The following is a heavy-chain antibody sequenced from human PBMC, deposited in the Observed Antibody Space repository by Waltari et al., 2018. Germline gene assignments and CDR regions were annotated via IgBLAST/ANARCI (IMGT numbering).Heavy chain of an antibody. D-gene: IGHD2-2*02. CDR3: AREDICRSTTCYTLDY. Sequence: QVQMVESGGGVVQPGRSLRLSCAASGFTFSSYSIHWVRQAPGKGLEWVALRSYDGRSKYYADSVKGRFTVSRDNSKNTVYLQLNSLRVEDTAVYYCAREDICRSTTCYTLDYWGLGTLVTVSS. J-gene: IGHJ4*02. CDR1: GFTFSSYS. CDR2: RSYDGRSK. V-gene: IGHV3-30*01.